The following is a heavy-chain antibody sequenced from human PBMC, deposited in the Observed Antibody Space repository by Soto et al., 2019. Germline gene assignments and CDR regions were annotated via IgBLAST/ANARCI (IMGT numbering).Heavy chain of an antibody. CDR1: GDTFDNYA. Sequence: QVQLVQSGAEVKKPGSSVKVSCKASGDTFDNYAFSWVRQAPGQGLEWIGGIVPMYDTPTYAQHFQDRVTITAVDSTRTSYIELRNLKSDATAVYFCAREWGNRPVAGTNAFHIWAPGTLVTVSS. V-gene: IGHV1-69*01. CDR2: IVPMYDTP. CDR3: AREWGNRPVAGTNAFHI. J-gene: IGHJ3*02. D-gene: IGHD6-19*01.